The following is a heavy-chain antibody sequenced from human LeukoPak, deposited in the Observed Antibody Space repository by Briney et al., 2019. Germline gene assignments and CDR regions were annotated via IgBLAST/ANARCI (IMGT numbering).Heavy chain of an antibody. J-gene: IGHJ4*02. CDR1: GGSISSYY. D-gene: IGHD6-19*01. V-gene: IGHV4-59*08. Sequence: SETLSLTCTVSGGSISSYYWSWIRQPPGKGLEWIGYIYYSGSTNYNPSLKSRVTISVDTSKNQFSLKLSSVTAADTAVYYCARPSGAVAGPYFDYWGQGTLVTVSS. CDR3: ARPSGAVAGPYFDY. CDR2: IYYSGST.